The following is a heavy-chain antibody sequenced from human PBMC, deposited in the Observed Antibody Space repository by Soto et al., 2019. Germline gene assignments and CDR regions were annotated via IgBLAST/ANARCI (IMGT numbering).Heavy chain of an antibody. J-gene: IGHJ6*02. CDR1: GGSIDSYY. CDR2: VYYSGST. Sequence: SETLSLTCTVSGGSIDSYYWSWIRQPPGKGLEWIGCVYYSGSTNYNPSLKSRVTILVDTSKNQFSLKLSSVTAADTAVYYCARDFRGGTYGMDVWGQGTTVTVAS. CDR3: ARDFRGGTYGMDV. D-gene: IGHD3-16*01. V-gene: IGHV4-59*01.